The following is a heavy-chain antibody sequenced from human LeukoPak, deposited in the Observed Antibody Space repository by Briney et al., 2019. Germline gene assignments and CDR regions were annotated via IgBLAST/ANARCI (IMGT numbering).Heavy chain of an antibody. Sequence: SETLSLTCTVSGGSISSYYWSWIRQPPGKGLEWIGYIYYSGSTNYNPSLKSRVTISVDTSKNQFSLKLSSVTAADTAVYYCARHAKQWPVDYWGQGTLVTVSS. CDR1: GGSISSYY. CDR3: ARHAKQWPVDY. J-gene: IGHJ4*02. V-gene: IGHV4-59*08. CDR2: IYYSGST. D-gene: IGHD6-19*01.